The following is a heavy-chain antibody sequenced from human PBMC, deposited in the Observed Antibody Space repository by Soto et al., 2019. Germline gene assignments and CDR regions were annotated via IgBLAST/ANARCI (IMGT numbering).Heavy chain of an antibody. V-gene: IGHV3-48*02. CDR3: ASSFGSYGWPLYFDY. D-gene: IGHD5-18*01. CDR1: GFNFNSFS. J-gene: IGHJ4*02. CDR2: ISSGGSNI. Sequence: EVQLVESGGGLVQPGGSLRLSCAVSGFNFNSFSMNWVRQAPGRGLEWVSYISSGGSNIYYADSLKGRFTISRDNAKNSLFLQRNSLRDEDTAVYYGASSFGSYGWPLYFDYWVQGTLVTVSS.